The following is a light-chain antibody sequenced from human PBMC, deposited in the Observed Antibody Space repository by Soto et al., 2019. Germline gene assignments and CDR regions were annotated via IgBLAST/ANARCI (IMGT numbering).Light chain of an antibody. CDR1: SSDVGAYIF. J-gene: IGLJ1*01. Sequence: QSVLAQPPSASGSPGQSVTISCTGTSSDVGAYIFVSWYQQHPGKAPKLMVYDVNRRPPGVPDRFFGSKSGNTASLTVSGLQAEDEADYHCVSFAGGTYVFGTGTKVTVL. CDR3: VSFAGGTYV. V-gene: IGLV2-8*01. CDR2: DVN.